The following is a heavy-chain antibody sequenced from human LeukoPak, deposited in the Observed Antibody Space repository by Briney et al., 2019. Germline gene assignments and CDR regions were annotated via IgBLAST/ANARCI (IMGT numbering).Heavy chain of an antibody. CDR2: ITGSGGST. Sequence: QAGGSLRLSCAASGITFSIFGMSWVRQAPGKGLEWVSAITGSGGSTYYADSVKGRFNISRDNSKNTLYLQMSSLRAEDTAVYYCAKDRVGAILYFDYWGQGTLVTVSS. V-gene: IGHV3-23*01. D-gene: IGHD1-26*01. J-gene: IGHJ4*02. CDR3: AKDRVGAILYFDY. CDR1: GITFSIFG.